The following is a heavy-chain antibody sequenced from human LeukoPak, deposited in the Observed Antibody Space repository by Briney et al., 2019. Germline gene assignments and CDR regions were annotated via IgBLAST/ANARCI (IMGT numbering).Heavy chain of an antibody. Sequence: RRASVKVSCKASGYTFTGYYMHWVRQAPGQGLEWMGWINPNSGGTNYAQKFQGWVTMTTDTSTSTAYMELRSLRSDDTAVYYCARSGYSYGEYYFDYWGQGTLVTVSS. J-gene: IGHJ4*02. CDR3: ARSGYSYGEYYFDY. V-gene: IGHV1-2*04. D-gene: IGHD5-18*01. CDR2: INPNSGGT. CDR1: GYTFTGYY.